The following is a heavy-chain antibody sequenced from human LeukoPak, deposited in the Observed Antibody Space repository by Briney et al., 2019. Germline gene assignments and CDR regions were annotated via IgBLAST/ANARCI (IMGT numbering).Heavy chain of an antibody. CDR1: GASINSGNW. D-gene: IGHD6-19*01. CDR2: MFHSGSP. CDR3: ATSSGWYRIDS. J-gene: IGHJ4*02. V-gene: IGHV4-4*02. Sequence: SETLSLTWSVSGASINSGNWWTWVRQPPGKGLEWIGEMFHSGSPNYNPSLKSRVTISVDKSNNQFSLRLSSVTAADTAFYYCATSSGWYRIDSWGQGTLVTVSS.